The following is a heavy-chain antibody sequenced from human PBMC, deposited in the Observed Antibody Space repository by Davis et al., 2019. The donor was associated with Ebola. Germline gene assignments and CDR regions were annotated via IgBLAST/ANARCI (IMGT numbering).Heavy chain of an antibody. J-gene: IGHJ6*03. CDR3: ARRAWDQHYYYYMDV. CDR2: ISADNSDT. Sequence: GESLKISCQGSGDNFLGYWITWVRQMPGKGLEWMGRISADNSDTRYNPSLQGQVTMSVDRSIRTAYLQWSSLKASDTAMYYCARRAWDQHYYYYMDVWGKGTTVTVS. D-gene: IGHD1-26*01. V-gene: IGHV5-51*01. CDR1: GDNFLGYW.